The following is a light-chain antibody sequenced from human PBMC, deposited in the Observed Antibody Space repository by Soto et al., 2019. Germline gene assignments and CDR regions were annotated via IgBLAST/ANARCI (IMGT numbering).Light chain of an antibody. Sequence: IQMTQSPPTLSASVGGRVTITCRASQSINIYLSAYQQKTAKDPKLLINVASTLQGGVPSRFSGSGSGTEFTLAISSMQQAESATYYCQQRFSTSQTFGGGTKVDIK. J-gene: IGKJ4*01. CDR3: QQRFSTSQT. CDR1: QSINIY. V-gene: IGKV1-39*01. CDR2: VAS.